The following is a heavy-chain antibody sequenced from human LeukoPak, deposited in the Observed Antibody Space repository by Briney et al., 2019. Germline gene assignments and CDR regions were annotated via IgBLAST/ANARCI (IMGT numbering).Heavy chain of an antibody. V-gene: IGHV1-2*02. D-gene: IGHD3-3*01. CDR1: GYTFTGYY. Sequence: GASVKVSCKASGYTFTGYYMHWVRQAPGQGLEWMGWINPNSGGTNYAQKFQGRVTMTRDTSISTAYMELSRLRSDDTAVYYCARVRSGYYVVGYFDYWGQGTLVTVSS. CDR3: ARVRSGYYVVGYFDY. J-gene: IGHJ4*02. CDR2: INPNSGGT.